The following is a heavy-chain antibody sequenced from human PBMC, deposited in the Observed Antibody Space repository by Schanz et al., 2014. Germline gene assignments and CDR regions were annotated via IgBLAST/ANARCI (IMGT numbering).Heavy chain of an antibody. V-gene: IGHV3-74*01. D-gene: IGHD6-13*01. J-gene: IGHJ4*02. CDR1: GFTFSNYW. CDR3: ARLDSSSWYPRY. Sequence: EVQLVESGGGLVQPGGSLRLSCAASGFTFSNYWIHWVRQAPGKGLVWVSRIDADGNSTSYADSVRGRFTISRDNSKNTLYLQMNSLRAEDTAVYYCARLDSSSWYPRYWGQGTLVTVSS. CDR2: IDADGNST.